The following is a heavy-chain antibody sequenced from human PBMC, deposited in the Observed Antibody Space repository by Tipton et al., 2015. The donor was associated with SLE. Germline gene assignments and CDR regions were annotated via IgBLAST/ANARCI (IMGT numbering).Heavy chain of an antibody. CDR3: ARDDVLLWFRGMDV. Sequence: SGVTVGNNYMSWVRQPPGKGLEWIGYISDGGGTNYNPSLKSRVTISVDTSKNQFSLKLSSVTAADTAVYYCARDDVLLWFRGMDVWGQGTTVNVSS. CDR1: GVTVGNNY. V-gene: IGHV4-59*02. J-gene: IGHJ6*02. CDR2: ISDGGGT. D-gene: IGHD3-10*01.